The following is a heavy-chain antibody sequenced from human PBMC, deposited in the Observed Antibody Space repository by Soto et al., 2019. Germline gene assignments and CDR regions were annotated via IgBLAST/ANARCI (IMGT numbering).Heavy chain of an antibody. V-gene: IGHV4-39*01. CDR3: ASPHTAMDPRYYGMDV. J-gene: IGHJ6*02. CDR2: IYYSGST. Sequence: SDTLSLTCTVSCGSISSSSYYWGWIRQPPGKGLEWIGSIYYSGSTYYNPSLKSRVTISVDTSKNQFSLKLSSVTAADTAVYYCASPHTAMDPRYYGMDVWGQGTTVTVS. CDR1: CGSISSSSYY. D-gene: IGHD5-18*01.